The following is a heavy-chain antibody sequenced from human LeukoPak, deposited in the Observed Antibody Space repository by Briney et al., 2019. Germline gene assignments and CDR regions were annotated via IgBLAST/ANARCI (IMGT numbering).Heavy chain of an antibody. CDR3: AREAQQQLGPNFDY. CDR2: ICYSGST. J-gene: IGHJ4*02. CDR1: GGSISSSSYY. V-gene: IGHV4-39*02. D-gene: IGHD6-13*01. Sequence: PSETLSLTCTVSGGSISSSSYYWGWIRQPPGKGLEWIGSICYSGSTYYNPSLKSRVTISVDTSKNQFSLKLSSVTAADTAVYYCAREAQQQLGPNFDYWGQGTLVTVSS.